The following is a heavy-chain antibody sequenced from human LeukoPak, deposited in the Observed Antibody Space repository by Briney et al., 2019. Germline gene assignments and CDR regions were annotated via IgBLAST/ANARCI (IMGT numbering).Heavy chain of an antibody. J-gene: IGHJ5*02. CDR3: ARDSRRYSGLHNWFDP. CDR1: GFTFSSYS. CDR2: IISSSSYI. Sequence: GGSLRLSCAASGFTFSSYSMNWVRQAPGKGLEWVSSIISSSSYIYYADSGKGRFTISRDNAKNSLYLQMNSLRAEDTAVYYCARDSRRYSGLHNWFDPWGQGTLVTVSS. D-gene: IGHD1-26*01. V-gene: IGHV3-21*01.